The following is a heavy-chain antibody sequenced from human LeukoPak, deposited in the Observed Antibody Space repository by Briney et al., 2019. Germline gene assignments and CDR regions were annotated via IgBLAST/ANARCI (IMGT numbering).Heavy chain of an antibody. CDR2: ISAYNGNT. CDR1: GYTFTSYG. Sequence: ASVKVSCKASGYTFTSYGISWVRQAPGQGLEWMGLISAYNGNTNYAQKLQGRVTMTTDTSTSTAYMELRSLRSDDTAVYYCARDWVVPAAIPGGLYYYYGMDVWGQGTTVTVSS. V-gene: IGHV1-18*01. J-gene: IGHJ6*02. D-gene: IGHD2-2*01. CDR3: ARDWVVPAAIPGGLYYYYGMDV.